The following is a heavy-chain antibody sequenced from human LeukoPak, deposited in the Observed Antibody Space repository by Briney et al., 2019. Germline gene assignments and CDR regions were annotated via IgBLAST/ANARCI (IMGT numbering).Heavy chain of an antibody. CDR3: ARDILVVAAYYFGY. V-gene: IGHV3-23*01. D-gene: IGHD2-15*01. J-gene: IGHJ4*02. CDR1: GFTFSSYA. CDR2: ISGSGGST. Sequence: GGSLRLSCAASGFTFSSYAMSWVRQAPGKGLEWASAISGSGGSTYYADSVKGRFTISRDNSKNTLYLQMNSLRAEDTAVYYCARDILVVAAYYFGYWGQGTLVTVSS.